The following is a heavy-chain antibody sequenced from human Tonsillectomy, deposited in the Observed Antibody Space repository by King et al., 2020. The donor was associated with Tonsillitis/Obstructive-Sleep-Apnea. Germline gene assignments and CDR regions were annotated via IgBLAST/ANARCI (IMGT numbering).Heavy chain of an antibody. D-gene: IGHD3-22*01. J-gene: IGHJ1*01. V-gene: IGHV1-18*01. Sequence: QLVQSGAEVKKPGASVKVSCKASGYTFTSYDITWVRQAPGQGLEWMGWSRPYNGDTNYAQKLQGRVTMTSDTSTSTAYMELRSLRSDDTAVYYCARDYCDSSGYSHGYYQDWGQGTLVTVAS. CDR1: GYTFTSYD. CDR2: SRPYNGDT. CDR3: ARDYCDSSGYSHGYYQD.